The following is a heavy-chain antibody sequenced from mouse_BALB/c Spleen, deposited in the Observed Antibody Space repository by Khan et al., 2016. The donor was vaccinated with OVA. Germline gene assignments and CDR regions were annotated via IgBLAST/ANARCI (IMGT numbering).Heavy chain of an antibody. J-gene: IGHJ3*01. V-gene: IGHV5-6*01. D-gene: IGHD4-1*01. CDR1: GFTFSSYS. CDR2: MSSGGDYT. CDR3: ASHLTGSFAY. Sequence: EVELVESGGDLVKPGGSLKLSCAASGFTFSSYSMSWVRQIPDKRLEGVATMSSGGDYTYYTDSVKGRFTISRDNAKNTLYLQMSSLKSEATAMYYCASHLTGSFAYWGQGTLVTVSA.